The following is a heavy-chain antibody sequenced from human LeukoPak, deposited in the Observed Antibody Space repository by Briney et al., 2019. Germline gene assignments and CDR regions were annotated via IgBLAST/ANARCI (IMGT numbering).Heavy chain of an antibody. CDR3: AKAVSCSSTSCYRSYGMDV. CDR2: ISGSGGST. V-gene: IGHV3-23*01. J-gene: IGHJ6*02. Sequence: GGSLRVSRAASGFSFSSYGMSWVRQAPGKGLEWVSGISGSGGSTYYADSVKGRFTISRDNSKNTLYLQMNSLRAEDTAVYYCAKAVSCSSTSCYRSYGMDVWGQGTTVTVSS. CDR1: GFSFSSYG. D-gene: IGHD2-2*02.